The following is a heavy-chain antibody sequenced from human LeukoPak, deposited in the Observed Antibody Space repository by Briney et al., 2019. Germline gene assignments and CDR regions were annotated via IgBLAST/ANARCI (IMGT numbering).Heavy chain of an antibody. V-gene: IGHV3-48*02. D-gene: IGHD3-10*01. J-gene: IGHJ4*02. Sequence: GGSLRLSCAASGFTFSSYSMNWGRQAPGKGLEWVSYISSSSSTIYYADSVKGRFTISRDNAKNSLYLQMNSLRDEDTAVYYCARDPHYYGSGSPDYWGQGTLVTVSS. CDR2: ISSSSSTI. CDR1: GFTFSSYS. CDR3: ARDPHYYGSGSPDY.